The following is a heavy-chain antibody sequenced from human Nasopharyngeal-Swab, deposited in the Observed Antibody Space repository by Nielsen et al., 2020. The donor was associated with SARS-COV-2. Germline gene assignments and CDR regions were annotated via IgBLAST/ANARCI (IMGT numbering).Heavy chain of an antibody. Sequence: SQTLSLTCAVCGGSFSGYYWSWIRQPPGKGLEWIGEINHSGSTNYNPSLKSRVTISVDTSKNQFSLKLSSVTAADTAVYYCARGRELRHYYYYYGMDVWGQGTTVTVSS. CDR1: GGSFSGYY. V-gene: IGHV4-34*01. CDR3: ARGRELRHYYYYYGMDV. J-gene: IGHJ6*02. D-gene: IGHD3-10*01. CDR2: INHSGST.